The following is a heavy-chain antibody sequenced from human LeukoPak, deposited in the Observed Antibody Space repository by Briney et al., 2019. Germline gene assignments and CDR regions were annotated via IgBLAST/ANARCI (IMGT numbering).Heavy chain of an antibody. J-gene: IGHJ4*02. CDR2: IAGGDEST. Sequence: PGGSLRLSCAISGFIFNTNGMNWVRQSPGKGLEWLATIAGGDESTYYADSVKGRFAISRDNSKNTVFLHMNSLRVEDTAVYYCARGVYWSLDYWGQGTPVNVSS. CDR1: GFIFNTNG. CDR3: ARGVYWSLDY. V-gene: IGHV3-23*01. D-gene: IGHD1-1*01.